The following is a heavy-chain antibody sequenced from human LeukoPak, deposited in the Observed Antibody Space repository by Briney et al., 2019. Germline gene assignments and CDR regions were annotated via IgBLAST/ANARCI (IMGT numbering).Heavy chain of an antibody. CDR1: GYTFTGYY. CDR2: INPNGGGT. D-gene: IGHD3-22*01. CDR3: ARDLTDDYYDSSGYSY. V-gene: IGHV1-2*02. J-gene: IGHJ4*02. Sequence: GASVKVSCKASGYTFTGYYMHWVRQAPGQGLEWMGWINPNGGGTNYAQKFQGRVTMTRDTSISKAYMELSRLRSDDTAVYYCARDLTDDYYDSSGYSYWGQGTLVTVSS.